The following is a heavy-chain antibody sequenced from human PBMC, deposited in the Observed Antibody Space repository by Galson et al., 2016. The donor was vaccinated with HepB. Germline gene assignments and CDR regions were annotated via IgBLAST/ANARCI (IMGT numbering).Heavy chain of an antibody. V-gene: IGHV3-48*04. CDR3: GTGLGGIAPAGY. CDR2: ISTASTTI. Sequence: SLRLSCAASGFTFSNYGLNWVRQAPGKGLEWISYISTASTTIYYAGSVKGRFTVSRDNARYSLYLLMNSLRADDTATYYCGTGLGGIAPAGYWGRGTPVTVSS. CDR1: GFTFSNYG. J-gene: IGHJ4*02. D-gene: IGHD6-25*01.